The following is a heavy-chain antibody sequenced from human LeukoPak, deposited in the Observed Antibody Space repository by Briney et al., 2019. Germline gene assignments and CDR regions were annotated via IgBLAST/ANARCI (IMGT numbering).Heavy chain of an antibody. CDR2: ISGSGGST. CDR3: AKSSFYYYYMDV. Sequence: GRSLRLSCAASGFTFDDYAMHWVRQAPGKGLEWVSAISGSGGSTYYADSVKGRFTISRDNSKNTLYLQMNSLRAEDTAVYYCAKSSFYYYYMDVWGKGTTVTVSS. J-gene: IGHJ6*03. V-gene: IGHV3-23*01. CDR1: GFTFDDYA.